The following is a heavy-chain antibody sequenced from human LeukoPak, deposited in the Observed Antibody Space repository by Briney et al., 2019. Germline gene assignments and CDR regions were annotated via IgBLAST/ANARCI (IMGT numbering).Heavy chain of an antibody. CDR3: ARDDMGAFDY. Sequence: GGSLRLSCAAPGFTFSDYYMSWIRQAPGKGLEWVSYISSSNSYTNYGDSVKGRFTISRDNAKKSLFLQMNSLRAEDTAVYYCARDDMGAFDYWGQGTLVTVSS. CDR1: GFTFSDYY. CDR2: ISSSNSYT. D-gene: IGHD1-26*01. V-gene: IGHV3-11*05. J-gene: IGHJ4*02.